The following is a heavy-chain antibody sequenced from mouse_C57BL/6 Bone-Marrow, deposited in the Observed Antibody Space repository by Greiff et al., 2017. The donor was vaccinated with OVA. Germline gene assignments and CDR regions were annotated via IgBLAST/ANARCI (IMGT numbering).Heavy chain of an antibody. CDR3: ARRSLGYAMDY. CDR1: GFTFSDYG. J-gene: IGHJ4*01. D-gene: IGHD3-3*01. Sequence: DVKLVESGGGLVKPGGSLKLSCAASGFTFSDYGMHWVRQAPEKGLEWVAYISSGSSTIYYADTVKGRFTISRDNAKNTLFLQMTSLRSEDTAMYYCARRSLGYAMDYWGQGTSVTVSS. CDR2: ISSGSSTI. V-gene: IGHV5-17*01.